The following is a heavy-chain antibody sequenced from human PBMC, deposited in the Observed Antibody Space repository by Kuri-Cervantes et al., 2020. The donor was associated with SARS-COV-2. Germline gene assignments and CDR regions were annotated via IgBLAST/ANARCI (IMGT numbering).Heavy chain of an antibody. J-gene: IGHJ6*03. CDR1: GFTFSSYS. V-gene: IGHV3-21*01. Sequence: ETLSLTCAASGFTFSSYSMNWVRQAPGKGLEWVSSISSGSDYIYYADSMKGRFTISRDNAKSSLFLQLTSLRAEDTAVYYCARVACSTTNCAIYYYYMDVWGKGTTVTVSS. CDR2: ISSGSDYI. CDR3: ARVACSTTNCAIYYYYMDV. D-gene: IGHD2-2*01.